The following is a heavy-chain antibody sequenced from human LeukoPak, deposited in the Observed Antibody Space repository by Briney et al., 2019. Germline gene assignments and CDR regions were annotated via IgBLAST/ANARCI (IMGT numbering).Heavy chain of an antibody. Sequence: GGSLRLSCAASGFIFSNHWMSWVRQAPGKGLEWVANIKQRGAETYYVGSVRGRFTISRDNARNSLYLQMNSLRAEDTAVYYCARFETVAAKPIEHWGPGTLVTVSS. V-gene: IGHV3-7*01. J-gene: IGHJ1*01. CDR1: GFIFSNHW. D-gene: IGHD6-19*01. CDR2: IKQRGAET. CDR3: ARFETVAAKPIEH.